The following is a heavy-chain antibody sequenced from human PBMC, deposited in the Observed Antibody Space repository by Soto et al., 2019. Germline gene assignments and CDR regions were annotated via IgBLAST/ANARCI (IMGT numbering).Heavy chain of an antibody. CDR3: ARAWYCISTIWPQYLNP. J-gene: IGHJ1*01. CDR1: GYTFTSYG. CDR2: VRPDNGNT. V-gene: IGHV1-18*01. D-gene: IGHD2-2*01. Sequence: QVQLVQSGAEVKKPGASVKVSCKASGYTFTSYGITWVRQAPGQGLEWMGWVRPDNGNTNYAQKRQGRVTMTTDTSTITAYMERMSLRSDDSAVYYCARAWYCISTIWPQYLNPWGQGNLVTVSS.